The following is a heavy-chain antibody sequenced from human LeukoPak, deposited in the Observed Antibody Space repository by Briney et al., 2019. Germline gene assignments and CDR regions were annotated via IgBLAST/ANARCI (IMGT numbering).Heavy chain of an antibody. D-gene: IGHD6-19*01. Sequence: GGTLRLPCAASGFTFSSYGMSWVRQAPGKGLEWVSGISGSGGSTYYADSVKGRFTISRDNSKSTLYLQMNSLRAEYTAVYYCAKYYNSGWGNAFDIWGQGTMVTVSS. V-gene: IGHV3-23*01. CDR2: ISGSGGST. CDR3: AKYYNSGWGNAFDI. CDR1: GFTFSSYG. J-gene: IGHJ3*02.